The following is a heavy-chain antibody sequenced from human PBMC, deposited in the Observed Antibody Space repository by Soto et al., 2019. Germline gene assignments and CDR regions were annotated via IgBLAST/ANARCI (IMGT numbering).Heavy chain of an antibody. V-gene: IGHV3-15*07. CDR3: TTVKYYYDSSGYYYPGYFDY. J-gene: IGHJ4*02. Sequence: PGGSLRLSCAASGFIFSNAWMNWVRQAPGKGLEWVGRIKSKTDGGTTDYAAPVKGRFTLSRDDSKNTLYLQMNSLKTEDTAVYYCTTVKYYYDSSGYYYPGYFDYWGQGTLVTVSS. CDR2: IKSKTDGGTT. D-gene: IGHD3-22*01. CDR1: GFIFSNAW.